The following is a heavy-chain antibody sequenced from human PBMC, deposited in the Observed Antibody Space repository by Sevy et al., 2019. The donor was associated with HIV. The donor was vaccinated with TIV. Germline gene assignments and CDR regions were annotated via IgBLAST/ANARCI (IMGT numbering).Heavy chain of an antibody. J-gene: IGHJ6*02. CDR3: ARGYYYYYGMDV. Sequence: SETLSLTCTVSGGSISSYYWSWIRQPPGKGLEWIGYIYYSGSTNYNPSLKSRVTISVATSKNQFSLKLSSVTAADTAVYYCARGYYYYYGMDVWGQGTTVTVSS. CDR2: IYYSGST. V-gene: IGHV4-59*01. CDR1: GGSISSYY.